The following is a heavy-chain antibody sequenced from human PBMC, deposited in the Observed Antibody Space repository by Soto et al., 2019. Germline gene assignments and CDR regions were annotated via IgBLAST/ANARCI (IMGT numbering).Heavy chain of an antibody. CDR1: GGTFSSYA. J-gene: IGHJ4*02. V-gene: IGHV1-69*13. CDR2: IIPIFGTA. D-gene: IGHD6-6*01. Sequence: SVKVSCKASGGTFSSYAISWVRQAPGQGLEWMGGIIPIFGTANYAQKFQGRVTITADESTSTAYMELSSLRSEDTAVYYCARDPLGYSSSSDAFDYWGQGTLVTVSS. CDR3: ARDPLGYSSSSDAFDY.